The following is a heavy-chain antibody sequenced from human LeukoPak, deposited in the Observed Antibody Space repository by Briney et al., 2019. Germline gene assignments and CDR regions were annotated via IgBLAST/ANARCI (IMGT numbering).Heavy chain of an antibody. CDR3: ARQTGYCSSTSCLFYYYYYYMDV. V-gene: IGHV4-34*01. CDR2: INHSGST. J-gene: IGHJ6*03. D-gene: IGHD2-2*01. CDR1: GGSFSGYY. Sequence: SETLSLTCAVYGGSFSGYYWSWIRQPPGKGLEWIGEINHSGSTNYNPSLKRRVTISVDTSKNQFSLKLSSVTAADTAVYYCARQTGYCSSTSCLFYYYYYYMDVWGKGTTVTISS.